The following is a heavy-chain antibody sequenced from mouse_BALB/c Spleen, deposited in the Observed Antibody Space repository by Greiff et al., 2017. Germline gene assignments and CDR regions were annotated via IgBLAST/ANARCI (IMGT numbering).Heavy chain of an antibody. D-gene: IGHD2-12*01. Sequence: EVQLQQSGPGLVKPSQSLSLTCTVTGYSITSDYAWNWIRQFPGNKLEWMGYISYSGSTSYNPSLKSRISITRDTSKNQFFLQLNSVTTEDTATYYCARTEAYYRYFDVWGAGTTVTVSS. J-gene: IGHJ1*01. V-gene: IGHV3-2*02. CDR3: ARTEAYYRYFDV. CDR1: GYSITSDYA. CDR2: ISYSGST.